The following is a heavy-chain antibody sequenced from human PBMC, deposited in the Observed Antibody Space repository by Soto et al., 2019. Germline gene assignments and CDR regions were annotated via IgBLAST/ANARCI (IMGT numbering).Heavy chain of an antibody. CDR2: ISAYNGNT. V-gene: IGHV1-18*01. J-gene: IGHJ4*02. Sequence: ASVKVSCKASGYTFTSCGISWVRQAPGQGLEWMGWISAYNGNTNYAQKLQGRVTMTTDTSTSTAYMELRSLRSDDTAVYYCARAPFSRYSSSLYYFDYWGQGTLVTVSS. CDR1: GYTFTSCG. CDR3: ARAPFSRYSSSLYYFDY. D-gene: IGHD6-13*01.